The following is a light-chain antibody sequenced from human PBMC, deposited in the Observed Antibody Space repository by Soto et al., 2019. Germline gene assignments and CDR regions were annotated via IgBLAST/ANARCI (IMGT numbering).Light chain of an antibody. CDR3: CSYTSFSTYV. CDR1: SIDVGGTNH. Sequence: QSGLTQPASVSGSPGQSITISCSGTSIDVGGTNHVSWYLQHPGEAPKLIMYDVSNRPSGVSDRFFGSKADNTATLTVSGLQAEDEADYYCCSYTSFSTYVFGTGTKVTVL. J-gene: IGLJ1*01. V-gene: IGLV2-14*03. CDR2: DVS.